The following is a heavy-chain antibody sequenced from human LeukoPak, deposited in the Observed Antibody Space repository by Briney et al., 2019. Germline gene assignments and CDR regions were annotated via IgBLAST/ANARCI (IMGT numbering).Heavy chain of an antibody. CDR1: GFTFSSYA. CDR3: AKGLGNYDSSGFSY. Sequence: GGSLRLSCAASGFTFSSYAMSWVRQAPGKGLEWVSAISGSGGSTYYAHSVKGRFTISRDNSKNTLYLQMNSLRAEDTAVYYCAKGLGNYDSSGFSYWGQGTLVTVSS. CDR2: ISGSGGST. J-gene: IGHJ4*02. V-gene: IGHV3-23*01. D-gene: IGHD3-22*01.